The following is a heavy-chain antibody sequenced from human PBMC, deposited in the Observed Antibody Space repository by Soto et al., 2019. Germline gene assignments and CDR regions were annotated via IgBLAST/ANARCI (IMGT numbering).Heavy chain of an antibody. J-gene: IGHJ5*02. CDR3: ARGRKTTATVGGDFDP. CDR2: INPDNGGT. CDR1: GYTFTDYY. V-gene: IGHV1-2*04. D-gene: IGHD4-4*01. Sequence: QVQLVQCGAEVKKPGASVNVSCKTSGYTFTDYYVHWVRQAPGHGTEWMGWINPDNGGTNYAQKFQDWVTLTRDTSITTTYMALSRLKSDDTAVYYCARGRKTTATVGGDFDPWGQGTLVSVSS.